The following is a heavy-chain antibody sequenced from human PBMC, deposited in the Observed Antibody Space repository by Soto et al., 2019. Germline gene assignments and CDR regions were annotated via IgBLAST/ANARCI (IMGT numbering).Heavy chain of an antibody. CDR2: ISSSSSTI. V-gene: IGHV3-48*01. J-gene: IGHJ5*02. D-gene: IGHD3-10*01. CDR1: GFTFSSYS. Sequence: GGSLRLSCAASGFTFSSYSMNWVRQAPGKGLEWVSYISSSSSTIYYADSVKGRFTISRDNAKNSLYLQMNSLRAEDTAVYYCATGGSYYISGWFDPWGQRTLVPVSS. CDR3: ATGGSYYISGWFDP.